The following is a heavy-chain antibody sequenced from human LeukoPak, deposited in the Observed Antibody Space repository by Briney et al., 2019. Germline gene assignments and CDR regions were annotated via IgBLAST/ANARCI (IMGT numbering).Heavy chain of an antibody. V-gene: IGHV3-23*01. J-gene: IGHJ6*02. CDR2: ISGSGGST. CDR3: AKDLAPYYDFWSGYYISGMDV. D-gene: IGHD3-3*01. Sequence: GGSLRLSCAASGFTFSSCAMSWVRQAPGKGLEWVSAISGSGGSTYYADSVKGRFTISRDNSKNTLYLQMNSLRAEDTAVYYCAKDLAPYYDFWSGYYISGMDVWGQGTTVTVSS. CDR1: GFTFSSCA.